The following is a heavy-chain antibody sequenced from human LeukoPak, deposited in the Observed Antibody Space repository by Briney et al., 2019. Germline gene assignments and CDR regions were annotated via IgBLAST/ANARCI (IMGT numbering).Heavy chain of an antibody. D-gene: IGHD1-14*01. CDR3: ARHEPGWRGAFDI. V-gene: IGHV4-59*08. Sequence: SETLSLTCSVSRXSISGYYGSWIRQPPGKGLEWIAYIYYTGNTDSNPSLKSRVTISVDTSRRHFSLQLTSVTATDTAVYYCARHEPGWRGAFDIWGQGTMVTVSS. J-gene: IGHJ3*02. CDR1: RXSISGYY. CDR2: IYYTGNT.